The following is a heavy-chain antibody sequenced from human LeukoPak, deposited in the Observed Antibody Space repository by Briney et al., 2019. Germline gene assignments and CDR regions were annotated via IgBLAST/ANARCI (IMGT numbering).Heavy chain of an antibody. D-gene: IGHD3-3*01. CDR1: GFTFSSYS. V-gene: IGHV3-48*01. CDR3: ARGGEWLGASFDI. CDR2: ISSSSSTI. Sequence: GGSLRLSCAASGFTFSSYSTNWVRQAPGKGLEWVSYISSSSSTIYYAVSVKGRFTISRDNAKNSLYLQMNSLRAEDTAVYYCARGGEWLGASFDIWGQGTMVTVSS. J-gene: IGHJ3*02.